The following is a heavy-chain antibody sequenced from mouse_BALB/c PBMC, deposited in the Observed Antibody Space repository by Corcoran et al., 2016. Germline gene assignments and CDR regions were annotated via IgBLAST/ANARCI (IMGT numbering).Heavy chain of an antibody. J-gene: IGHJ4*01. CDR3: ARKYCNYGDYAMDY. V-gene: IGHV1-18*01. CDR1: GYTFTDYN. D-gene: IGHD2-10*02. CDR2: INPNNGGT. Sequence: EVQLQQSGPELVKPEASVKISCKTSGYTFTDYNMPWVKQSHGKSLEWIGGINPNNGGTSSNQKFKGKATLTVDKSSSTAYMELRSLTSEDSAVYYCARKYCNYGDYAMDYWGQGSSVTVSS.